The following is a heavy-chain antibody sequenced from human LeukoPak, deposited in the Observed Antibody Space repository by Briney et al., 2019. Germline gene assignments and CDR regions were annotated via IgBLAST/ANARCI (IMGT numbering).Heavy chain of an antibody. CDR1: GYSFSTYW. CDR2: IFPDDSDT. V-gene: IGHV5-51*01. D-gene: IGHD1-1*01. CDR3: ASYLSPTGFDY. Sequence: GESLKISCKGSGYSFSTYWIGWVRQMPGKGLEWMGIIFPDDSDTRYSPSFQGQVTISADKSVSTAYLQWSSLKASDTAMYFCASYLSPTGFDYWGQGTLVTVSS. J-gene: IGHJ4*02.